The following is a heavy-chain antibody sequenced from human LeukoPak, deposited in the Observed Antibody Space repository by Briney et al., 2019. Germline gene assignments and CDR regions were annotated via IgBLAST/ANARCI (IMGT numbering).Heavy chain of an antibody. Sequence: GGSLRLSCAASGFTFDDYAMHWVRQAPGKGLEWVSSISWNSGSIGYADSVKGRFTISRDNAKNSLYLQMNSLRAEDTALYYCAKDTYYILTHELYFDYWGQGTLVTVSS. CDR1: GFTFDDYA. J-gene: IGHJ4*02. CDR2: ISWNSGSI. CDR3: AKDTYYILTHELYFDY. V-gene: IGHV3-9*01. D-gene: IGHD3-9*01.